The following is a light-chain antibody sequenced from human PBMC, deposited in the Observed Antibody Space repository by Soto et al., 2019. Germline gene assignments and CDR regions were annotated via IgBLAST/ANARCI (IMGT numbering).Light chain of an antibody. V-gene: IGKV3-15*01. CDR2: GAS. CDR3: QQYNNWPPA. J-gene: IGKJ1*01. Sequence: EIVMTQSPATLSVSPGERATLSCRASQSVSGNLAWYQQKPGQAPRLLIHGASTRATGIPARFSGSGSGTEFTLTISSLQPEDFAVYYCQQYNNWPPAFGQGTKVEIK. CDR1: QSVSGN.